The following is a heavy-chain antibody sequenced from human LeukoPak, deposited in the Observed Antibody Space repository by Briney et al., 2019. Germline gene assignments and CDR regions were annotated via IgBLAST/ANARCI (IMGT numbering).Heavy chain of an antibody. CDR2: ISSSSTI. CDR1: GFTFSSYS. Sequence: TGGSLRLSCAASGFTFSSYSMNWVRQAPGKGLEWVSYISSSSTIYYADSVKGRFTISRDNAKNSLYLQMNSLRVEDTAVYYCARGGNSLDYWGQGTLVTVSS. CDR3: ARGGNSLDY. D-gene: IGHD3-10*01. J-gene: IGHJ4*02. V-gene: IGHV3-48*01.